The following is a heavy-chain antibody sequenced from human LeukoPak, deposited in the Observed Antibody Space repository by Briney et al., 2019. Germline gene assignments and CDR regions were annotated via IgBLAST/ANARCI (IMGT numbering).Heavy chain of an antibody. V-gene: IGHV3-23*01. Sequence: GGSLRLSCAASGFTFSSYAMSWVRQAPGNGLEWVSAISGSGGSTYYADSVKGRFTISRDNSKNTLYLQMNSLRAEDTAVYYCAKERARNDHGDYLCYWGQGTLVTVSS. CDR1: GFTFSSYA. D-gene: IGHD4-17*01. J-gene: IGHJ4*02. CDR3: AKERARNDHGDYLCY. CDR2: ISGSGGST.